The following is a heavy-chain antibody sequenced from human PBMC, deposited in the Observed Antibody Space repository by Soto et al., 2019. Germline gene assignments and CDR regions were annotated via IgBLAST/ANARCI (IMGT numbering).Heavy chain of an antibody. J-gene: IGHJ3*02. D-gene: IGHD3-22*01. CDR2: INSDGSST. CDR1: GFTFSSYW. V-gene: IGHV3-74*01. Sequence: GGSLRLSWAASGFTFSSYWMHWGRQAPGKGLVWVSRINSDGSSTSYADSVKGRFTITRDNAKNTLYLQMNSLRAEDTAVYYCARSQYYYDSSGYYESFGDAFDIWGQGTMVTVS. CDR3: ARSQYYYDSSGYYESFGDAFDI.